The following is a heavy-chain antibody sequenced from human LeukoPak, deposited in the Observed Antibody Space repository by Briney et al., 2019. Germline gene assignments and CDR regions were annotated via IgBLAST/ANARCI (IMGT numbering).Heavy chain of an antibody. V-gene: IGHV4-4*07. Sequence: SETLSLTCTVSNGSISIYYWSWVRQPAGQELEWIGRISASGSTNYNPSLKSRVTMSVDTSKNQFSLKLSSVTAADTAVYYCAREITVTRPFDYWGQGTLVTVSS. CDR1: NGSISIYY. J-gene: IGHJ4*02. CDR3: AREITVTRPFDY. D-gene: IGHD4-17*01. CDR2: ISASGST.